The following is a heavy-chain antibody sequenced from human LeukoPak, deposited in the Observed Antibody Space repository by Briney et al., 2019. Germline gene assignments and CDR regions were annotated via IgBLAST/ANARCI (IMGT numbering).Heavy chain of an antibody. V-gene: IGHV4-39*02. J-gene: IGHJ3*02. Sequence: KSSETLSLTCTVSGGSISSSSYYWGWIRQPPGKGLEWIGSIYYSGSNYYNPSLKSRVTISVDTSKNQFSLKLSSVTAADTAVYYCARDPGGGDAFDIWGQGTMVTVSS. CDR2: IYYSGSN. CDR1: GGSISSSSYY. CDR3: ARDPGGGDAFDI.